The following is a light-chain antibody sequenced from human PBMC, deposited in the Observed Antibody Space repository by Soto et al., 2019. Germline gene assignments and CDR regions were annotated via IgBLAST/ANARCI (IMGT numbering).Light chain of an antibody. J-gene: IGLJ3*02. CDR3: SSYTRSSWV. CDR1: SSDVGGYNY. Sequence: QSALTQPASVSGSPGQSITISCTGTSSDVGGYNYVSWHQQHPGKAPKLMIYEVSNRPSGVSNRFSGSKSGNTASLTISGLQAEDEAEYYCSSYTRSSWVFGGGTQLTVL. CDR2: EVS. V-gene: IGLV2-14*01.